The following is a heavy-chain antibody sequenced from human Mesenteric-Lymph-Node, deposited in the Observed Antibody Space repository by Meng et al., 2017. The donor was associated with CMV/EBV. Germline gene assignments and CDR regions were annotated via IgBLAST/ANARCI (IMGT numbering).Heavy chain of an antibody. CDR1: GVSISSSSYY. CDR3: ARIEGYCSSSSCSHYRWFGP. V-gene: IGHV4-39*07. J-gene: IGHJ5*02. Sequence: SETLSLTCTVSGVSISSSSYYWGWIRQPPGKGLEWIGNIYYSGSTYYNPSLKSRVTISVDTSKNQFSLKLTSVTAADTAVYYCARIEGYCSSSSCSHYRWFGPWGQGTLVTVSS. D-gene: IGHD2-2*01. CDR2: IYYSGST.